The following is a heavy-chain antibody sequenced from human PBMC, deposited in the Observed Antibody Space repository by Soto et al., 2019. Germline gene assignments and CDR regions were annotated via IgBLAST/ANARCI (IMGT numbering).Heavy chain of an antibody. D-gene: IGHD1-7*01. CDR1: GFTFSSYS. Sequence: EVQLVESGGGLVKPGGSLRLSCAASGFTFSSYSMNWVRQAPGKGLEWVSSISSSSSYIYYADSVKGRFTISRDNAKNSLYLQMNSLRAEETAVYYCARAAGTTPGYWGQGTLVTVSS. CDR3: ARAAGTTPGY. V-gene: IGHV3-21*01. J-gene: IGHJ4*02. CDR2: ISSSSSYI.